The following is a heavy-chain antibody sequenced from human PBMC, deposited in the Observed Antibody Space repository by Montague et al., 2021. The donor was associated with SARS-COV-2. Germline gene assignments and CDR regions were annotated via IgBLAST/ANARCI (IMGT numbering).Heavy chain of an antibody. D-gene: IGHD6-13*01. CDR2: TYYRSMWKS. V-gene: IGHV6-1*01. J-gene: IGHJ4*02. CDR1: GDSVSSNSAT. CDR3: VRGIEAAGSYDY. Sequence: CAISGDSVSSNSATWNWIRQSPSRGLEWLCRTYYRSMWKSDYARSVKSRIAINPDTSKNQFSLQLSSVTPEDTALYYCVRGIEAAGSYDYWGQGTLVTVSS.